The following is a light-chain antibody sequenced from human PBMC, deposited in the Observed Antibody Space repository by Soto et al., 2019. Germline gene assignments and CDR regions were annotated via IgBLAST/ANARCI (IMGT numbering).Light chain of an antibody. J-gene: IGKJ2*01. CDR2: GAS. Sequence: EIVMTQFPATLSVSPGERATLSCRASQSVSSNLVWYQQKPGQPPRLLIYGASTRATGIPARFSGSGSGTEFTLTINSLQSEDFAVYYCQQYGSSPYTFGQGTKLEIK. CDR1: QSVSSN. CDR3: QQYGSSPYT. V-gene: IGKV3-15*01.